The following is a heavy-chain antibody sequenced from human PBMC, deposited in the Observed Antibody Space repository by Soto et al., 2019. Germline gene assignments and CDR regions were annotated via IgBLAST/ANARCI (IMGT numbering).Heavy chain of an antibody. D-gene: IGHD3-9*01. CDR2: IIPIFGTA. Sequence: SVKVSCKASGGTSSSYAISWVRQAPGQGLEWMGGIIPIFGTANYAQKFQGRVTITADESTSTAYMELSSLRSEDTAVYYCARSEREVVLRYFDWLPNYYYYYGMDVWGQGTTVTVSS. CDR1: GGTSSSYA. V-gene: IGHV1-69*13. J-gene: IGHJ6*02. CDR3: ARSEREVVLRYFDWLPNYYYYYGMDV.